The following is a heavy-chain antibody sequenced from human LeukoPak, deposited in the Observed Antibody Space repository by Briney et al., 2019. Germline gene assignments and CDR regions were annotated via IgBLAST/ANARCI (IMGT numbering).Heavy chain of an antibody. J-gene: IGHJ4*02. CDR2: IYTSGST. CDR1: GGSISSGSYY. V-gene: IGHV4-61*02. CDR3: ARAHKYSSGWFDY. D-gene: IGHD6-19*01. Sequence: SETLSLTCTVSGGSISSGSYYWSWIRQPAGKGLEWIGRIYTSGSTNYNPSLKSRVTISVDTSKNQFSLKLSSVTAADTAVYSCARAHKYSSGWFDYWGQGTLVTVSS.